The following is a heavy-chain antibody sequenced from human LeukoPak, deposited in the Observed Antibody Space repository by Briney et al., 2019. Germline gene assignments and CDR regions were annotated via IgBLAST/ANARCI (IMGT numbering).Heavy chain of an antibody. CDR3: VKVDTAMAFDY. D-gene: IGHD5-18*01. V-gene: IGHV3-64D*06. CDR1: GFTFSSYA. Sequence: GGSLRLSCSASGFTFSSYAMHWVRQAPGKGLEYVSAISSNGGGTYYADSVKGRFTISRDNSKNTLYLQMSSLRAEDTAVYYCVKVDTAMAFDYWGQGTLVTVSS. CDR2: ISSNGGGT. J-gene: IGHJ4*02.